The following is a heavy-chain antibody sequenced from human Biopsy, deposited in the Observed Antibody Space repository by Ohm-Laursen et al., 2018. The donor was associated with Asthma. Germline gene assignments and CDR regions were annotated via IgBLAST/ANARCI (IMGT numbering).Heavy chain of an antibody. Sequence: GASVKVSCNASGYTVTRYAINWVRQAPGQGLKWMGWINTNTGNPTYAQGFTGRFVFSLDTSVNTAHLQISSLKAEDTAVYFCARMISYYDEMRDPFFDYWGQGTLVTVSS. V-gene: IGHV7-4-1*02. CDR3: ARMISYYDEMRDPFFDY. J-gene: IGHJ4*02. CDR1: GYTVTRYA. CDR2: INTNTGNP. D-gene: IGHD3-16*01.